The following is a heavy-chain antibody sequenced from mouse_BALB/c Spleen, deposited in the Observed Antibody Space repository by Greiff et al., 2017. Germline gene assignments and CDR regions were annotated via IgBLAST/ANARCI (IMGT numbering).Heavy chain of an antibody. CDR2: ISSGGSYT. Sequence: EVKLVESGGGLVKPGGSLKLSCAASGFTFSSYAMSWVRQTPEKRLEWVATISSGGSYTYYPDSVKGRFTISRDNAKNTLYLQMSSLRSEDTAMYYCARGIYEAFDYWGQGTTLTVSS. V-gene: IGHV5-9-3*01. CDR3: ARGIYEAFDY. J-gene: IGHJ2*01. CDR1: GFTFSSYA. D-gene: IGHD2-12*01.